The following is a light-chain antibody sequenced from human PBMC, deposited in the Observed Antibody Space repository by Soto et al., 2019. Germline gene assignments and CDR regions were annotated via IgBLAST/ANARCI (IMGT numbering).Light chain of an antibody. CDR1: SSDVGNYNL. CDR3: CSYAGRSTDVV. Sequence: QSALTQPASVSGSPGQSITISCTGTSSDVGNYNLVSWYQRHPGKAPKLMIYDSSKRPSGVSNRFSGSKSGNTASLTISGLQAEDEADYYCCSYAGRSTDVVFGGGTQLTVL. CDR2: DSS. J-gene: IGLJ2*01. V-gene: IGLV2-23*01.